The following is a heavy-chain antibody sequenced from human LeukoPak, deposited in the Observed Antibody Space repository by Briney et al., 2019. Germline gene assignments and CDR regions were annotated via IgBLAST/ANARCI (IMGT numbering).Heavy chain of an antibody. CDR3: ARALTKLRFLEWLQGRWFDP. CDR2: INHSGST. V-gene: IGHV4-38-2*02. Sequence: SETLSLTCTVSGYSISFGYYWGWIRQPPGKGLEWVGEINHSGSTNYNPSLKSRVTISVDTSKNQFSLKLSSVTAADTALYYCARALTKLRFLEWLQGRWFDPWGQGTLVTVSS. J-gene: IGHJ5*02. CDR1: GYSISFGYY. D-gene: IGHD3-3*01.